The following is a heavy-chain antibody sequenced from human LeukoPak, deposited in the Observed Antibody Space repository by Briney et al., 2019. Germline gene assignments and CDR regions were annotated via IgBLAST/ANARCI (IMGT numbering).Heavy chain of an antibody. Sequence: SETLSLTCTVSGGSINSYYWSWLRQPPGKGLEWIGYIYYTGSTNYNPSLRSRVTMSVDTSRNQFSLKLSSVTAADTAVYYCARFSGGSWFDYWGQGTLVTVSS. CDR2: IYYTGST. CDR3: ARFSGGSWFDY. V-gene: IGHV4-59*01. CDR1: GGSINSYY. J-gene: IGHJ4*02. D-gene: IGHD6-13*01.